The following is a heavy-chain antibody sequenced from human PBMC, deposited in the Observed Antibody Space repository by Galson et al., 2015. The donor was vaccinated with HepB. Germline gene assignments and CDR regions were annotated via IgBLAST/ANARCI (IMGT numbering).Heavy chain of an antibody. Sequence: SVKVSCKASGYTFTSYDINWVRQATGQGLEWMGWMNPNSGNTGYAQKFQGRVTMTEDTSTDTAYMELSSLRSEDTAVYYCATVTGGYCSSTSCYRGYWYFELWGRGTLVTVSS. V-gene: IGHV1-8*01. CDR1: GYTFTSYD. D-gene: IGHD2-2*02. CDR3: ATVTGGYCSSTSCYRGYWYFEL. CDR2: MNPNSGNT. J-gene: IGHJ2*01.